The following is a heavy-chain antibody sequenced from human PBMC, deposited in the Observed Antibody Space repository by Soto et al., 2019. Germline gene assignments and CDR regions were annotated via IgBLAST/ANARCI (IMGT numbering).Heavy chain of an antibody. J-gene: IGHJ4*02. D-gene: IGHD3-10*01. CDR3: AREVQVHTPAFVY. Sequence: QVQLVQSGAEMKKPGSSVKVSCQSSGGTFNTYAMNWVRQAPGQGPEWMGDISPMFGAAHYAPKFQGRVTITADESTGTSYMQLSSLTSDDTALYFCAREVQVHTPAFVYWGQGTLVTVSS. CDR2: ISPMFGAA. CDR1: GGTFNTYA. V-gene: IGHV1-69*19.